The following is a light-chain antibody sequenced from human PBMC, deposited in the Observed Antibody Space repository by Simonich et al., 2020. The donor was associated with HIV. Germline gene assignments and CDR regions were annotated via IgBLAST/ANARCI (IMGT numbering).Light chain of an antibody. Sequence: QSVLTQPPSASGTPGQRVTISCSGSSSNIESNYVYWYQQHPGKAPKLMIFEVSKRPSGVSNRFSGSKSGNTASLTISGLQAEDEADYYCCSYAGSTTLVFGGGTKLTVL. J-gene: IGLJ3*02. CDR2: EVS. V-gene: IGLV2-23*02. CDR1: SSNIESNY. CDR3: CSYAGSTTLV.